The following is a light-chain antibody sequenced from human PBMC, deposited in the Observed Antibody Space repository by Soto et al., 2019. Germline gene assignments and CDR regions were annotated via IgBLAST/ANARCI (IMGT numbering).Light chain of an antibody. CDR3: SSYTSTNTRL. J-gene: IGLJ1*01. CDR1: SSDVGGYNY. CDR2: EVS. Sequence: QSALTQPASVSGSLGQSITISCTGTSSDVGGYNYVSWYQQHPGKAPKLMIYEVSNRPSGSSNRFSGSKSGNTASLTISGLQAAYDADYYCSSYTSTNTRLFGTGTKLTVL. V-gene: IGLV2-14*01.